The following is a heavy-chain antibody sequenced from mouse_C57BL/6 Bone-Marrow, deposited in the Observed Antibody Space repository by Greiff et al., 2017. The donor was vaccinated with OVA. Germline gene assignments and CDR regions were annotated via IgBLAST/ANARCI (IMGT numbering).Heavy chain of an antibody. CDR2: IDPETGGT. D-gene: IGHD2-1*01. CDR1: GYTFPDYE. Sequence: VQLQQSGAELVRPGASVTLSCKASGYTFPDYEMHWVKQTPVHGLEWIGAIDPETGGTAYNQKFKGKAILTADKSSSTAYMELRSLTSEDSAVYYCTGEILWSLLREFGYWGQGTTLTVSS. CDR3: TGEILWSLLREFGY. V-gene: IGHV1-15*01. J-gene: IGHJ2*01.